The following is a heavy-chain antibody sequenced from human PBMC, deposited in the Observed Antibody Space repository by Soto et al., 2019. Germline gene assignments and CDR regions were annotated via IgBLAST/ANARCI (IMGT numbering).Heavy chain of an antibody. CDR3: AKEGYSSGWYFSSQAHNWFDP. CDR1: GFTFSSYA. Sequence: GGSLRLSCAASGFTFSSYAMSWVRQAPGKGLEWVSAISGSGGSTYYADSVKGRFTISRDNSKNTLYLQMNSLRAEDTAVYYCAKEGYSSGWYFSSQAHNWFDPWGQGTLVTVSS. V-gene: IGHV3-23*01. D-gene: IGHD6-19*01. J-gene: IGHJ5*02. CDR2: ISGSGGST.